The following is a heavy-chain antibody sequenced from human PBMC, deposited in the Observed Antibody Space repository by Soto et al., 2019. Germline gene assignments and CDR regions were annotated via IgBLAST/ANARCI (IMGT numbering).Heavy chain of an antibody. CDR3: ARVGDILTGYYYFDY. CDR2: INPNSGGT. D-gene: IGHD3-9*01. V-gene: IGHV1-2*04. Sequence: ASVKVSCKASGYTFTGYYMHWVRQAPGQGLEWMGWINPNSGGTNYAQKFQGWVTMTRDTSISTAYMELSRLRSDDTAVYYCARVGDILTGYYYFDYWGQGTLVTVSS. CDR1: GYTFTGYY. J-gene: IGHJ4*02.